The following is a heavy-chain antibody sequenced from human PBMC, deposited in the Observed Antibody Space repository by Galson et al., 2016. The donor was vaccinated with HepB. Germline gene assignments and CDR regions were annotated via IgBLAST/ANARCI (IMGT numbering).Heavy chain of an antibody. CDR3: TRARRYCSSSSCYLDP. D-gene: IGHD2-2*01. V-gene: IGHV4-4*02. J-gene: IGHJ5*02. Sequence: SETLSLTCTVSGASVTSSNWWNWVRQHPGKGLEWIGEIFHSGGPNYNPSLKSRVTISLDKSNKHISLRLSSVTAADTAVYYCTRARRYCSSSSCYLDPWGQGTLVTVSS. CDR2: IFHSGGP. CDR1: GASVTSSNW.